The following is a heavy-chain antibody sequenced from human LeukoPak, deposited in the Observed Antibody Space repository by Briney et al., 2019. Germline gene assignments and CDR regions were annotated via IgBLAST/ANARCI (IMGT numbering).Heavy chain of an antibody. J-gene: IGHJ4*02. Sequence: GGSPRLSCAASGFTFSSYDMHWVRQATGKGLEWVSAIGTAGDTYYPGSVKGRFTISRENAKNSLYLQMNSLRAGDTAVYYCARGNYDYIWGSYRYTPLFDYWGQGTLVTVSS. V-gene: IGHV3-13*01. D-gene: IGHD3-16*02. CDR2: IGTAGDT. CDR3: ARGNYDYIWGSYRYTPLFDY. CDR1: GFTFSSYD.